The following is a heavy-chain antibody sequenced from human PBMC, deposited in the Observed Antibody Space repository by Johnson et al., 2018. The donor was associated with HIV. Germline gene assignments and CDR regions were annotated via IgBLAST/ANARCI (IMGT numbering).Heavy chain of an antibody. CDR3: ARAGDDDAFDI. CDR2: MNGDGSST. V-gene: IGHV3-20*04. CDR1: GFTFDDYG. D-gene: IGHD3-16*01. J-gene: IGHJ3*02. Sequence: VQLVESGGGVVRPGGSLRLSCAAAGFTFDDYGMSWVRQAPGKGLEWVSRMNGDGSSTYYADSVKGRFTISRDNSKNTLYLQRNSLRAEDTAVYYWARAGDDDAFDICGQGTMVTVSS.